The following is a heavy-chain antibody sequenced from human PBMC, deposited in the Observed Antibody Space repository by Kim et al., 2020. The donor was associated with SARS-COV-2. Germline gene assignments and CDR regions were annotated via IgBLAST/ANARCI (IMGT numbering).Heavy chain of an antibody. J-gene: IGHJ6*02. Sequence: SETLSLTCAVYGGSFGGYYWGWIRQTPGKGLEWIGEISHTENTNYNPSLKSRVAISVDTTKNQFSLKLTSVTAADTAVYFCATLRGPYSSSTYDYNTIDVWGQGTTVTVSS. CDR1: GGSFGGYY. D-gene: IGHD6-6*01. V-gene: IGHV4-34*01. CDR3: ATLRGPYSSSTYDYNTIDV. CDR2: ISHTENT.